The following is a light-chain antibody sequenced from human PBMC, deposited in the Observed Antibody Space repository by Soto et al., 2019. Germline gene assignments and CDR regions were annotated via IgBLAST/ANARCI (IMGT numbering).Light chain of an antibody. CDR2: PNN. J-gene: IGLJ2*01. Sequence: QSVLTQPPSASGTPGERVTISCSGSSSNIGSNYVYWYQQLPGTAPKLLIYPNNHRPSGVPDRCSGSKSGTSASLAISELRSEDEADYYCAAWDDSLSGVVFGGGTKLTVL. CDR1: SSNIGSNY. CDR3: AAWDDSLSGVV. V-gene: IGLV1-47*02.